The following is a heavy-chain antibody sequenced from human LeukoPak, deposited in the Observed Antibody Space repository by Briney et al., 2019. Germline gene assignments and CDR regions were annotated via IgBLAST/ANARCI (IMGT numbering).Heavy chain of an antibody. J-gene: IGHJ4*02. CDR3: ARRYYGSATYRLPYDY. D-gene: IGHD3-22*01. Sequence: GGSLRLSCAASGFTFSSYGMHWVRQAPGKGLEWVAFIRYDGSNKYYADSVKGRFTISRDNSKNTLYLQMNSLRAEDTAVYYCARRYYGSATYRLPYDYWGQGTLVTVSS. CDR1: GFTFSSYG. V-gene: IGHV3-30*02. CDR2: IRYDGSNK.